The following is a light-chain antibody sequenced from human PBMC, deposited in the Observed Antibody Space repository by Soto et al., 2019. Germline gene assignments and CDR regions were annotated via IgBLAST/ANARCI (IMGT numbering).Light chain of an antibody. Sequence: NFMLTQPHSVSESPGKTVTISCTRSSGSIASNYVQWYQQRPGSAPTTVIYEDNQRPSGAPDRFSGSIDSSSNSASLTLSGLKTEDEADYYCQSYDSSRSVVFGGGTKVTVL. CDR3: QSYDSSRSVV. CDR2: EDN. CDR1: SGSIASNY. V-gene: IGLV6-57*04. J-gene: IGLJ2*01.